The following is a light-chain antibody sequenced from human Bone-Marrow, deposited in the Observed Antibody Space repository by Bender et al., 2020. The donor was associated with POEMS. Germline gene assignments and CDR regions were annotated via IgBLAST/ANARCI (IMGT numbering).Light chain of an antibody. J-gene: IGLJ2*01. Sequence: SKRPSRISTRFSGSKSGNTASLTISGLQAEDEADYYCCSYTTSRTVVFGGGTKLTVL. V-gene: IGLV2-14*02. CDR2: S. CDR3: CSYTTSRTVV.